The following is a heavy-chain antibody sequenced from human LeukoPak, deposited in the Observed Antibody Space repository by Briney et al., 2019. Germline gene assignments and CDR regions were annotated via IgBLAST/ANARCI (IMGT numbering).Heavy chain of an antibody. CDR3: AKASRLLHGSGSYPGYFDY. V-gene: IGHV3-53*01. D-gene: IGHD3-10*01. J-gene: IGHJ4*02. CDR1: GFTVSSNY. CDR2: IYSGGST. Sequence: GGSLRLSCAASGFTVSSNYMSRVRQAPGKGLEWVSVIYSGGSTYYADSVKGRFTISRDNSKNTLCLQMNSLRAEDTAVYYCAKASRLLHGSGSYPGYFDYWGQGTLVTVSS.